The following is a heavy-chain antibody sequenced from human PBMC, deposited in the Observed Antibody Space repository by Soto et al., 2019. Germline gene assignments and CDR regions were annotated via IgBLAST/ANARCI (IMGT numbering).Heavy chain of an antibody. D-gene: IGHD2-2*01. CDR3: ARVLQYCSGNSCYFDT. CDR2: IYHSGST. V-gene: IGHV4-4*02. J-gene: IGHJ3*02. CDR1: GGSISSNNW. Sequence: SETLSPTCAVSGGSISSNNWWNWVRQSPGKGLEWIGEIYHSGSTNYNPTLKSRVTISVDNSRNQFFLKLSSVTAADTAVYYCARVLQYCSGNSCYFDTWGQGTMVTVSS.